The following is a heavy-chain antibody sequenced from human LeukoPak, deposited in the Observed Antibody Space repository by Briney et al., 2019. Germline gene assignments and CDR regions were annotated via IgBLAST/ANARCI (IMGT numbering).Heavy chain of an antibody. Sequence: GGSLRLSCAASGFTFSVYTIHWVRQAPGKGLEWVAVMSSDGSNKYYADSVKGRFTISRDNAKNTLYLQMNSLRAEDTAVYYCARDAVDTANAVWGQGTTVTVSS. D-gene: IGHD5-18*01. V-gene: IGHV3-30-3*01. CDR3: ARDAVDTANAV. CDR1: GFTFSVYT. J-gene: IGHJ6*02. CDR2: MSSDGSNK.